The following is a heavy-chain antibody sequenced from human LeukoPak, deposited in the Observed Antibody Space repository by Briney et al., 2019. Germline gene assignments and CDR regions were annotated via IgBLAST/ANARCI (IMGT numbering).Heavy chain of an antibody. CDR3: AKTYGDSFFDY. D-gene: IGHD4-17*01. J-gene: IGHJ4*02. CDR2: ISYDGSNK. CDR1: GFTFISYG. Sequence: QPGGALILSCAAPGFTFISYGMHRVRQTPGKGLERVAVISYDGSNKYYADSVKGRFTISRDNSKNTLYLQMNSLRAEDTAVYYCAKTYGDSFFDYWGQGTLVTVSS. V-gene: IGHV3-30*18.